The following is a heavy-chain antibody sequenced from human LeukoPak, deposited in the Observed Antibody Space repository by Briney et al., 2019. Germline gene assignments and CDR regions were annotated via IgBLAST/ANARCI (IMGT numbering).Heavy chain of an antibody. V-gene: IGHV4-59*12. CDR1: GGSISGYY. D-gene: IGHD3-9*01. CDR3: ARNTYYNILTGYYGYFDL. Sequence: SSETLSLTCTVSGGSISGYYWNWIRQPPGKGLEWLGYIHSSGNTRYNPSLRSRVTMSVDTSKNQFSLKLSSVTAVDTAVYYCARNTYYNILTGYYGYFDLWGRGTLVTVSS. CDR2: IHSSGNT. J-gene: IGHJ2*01.